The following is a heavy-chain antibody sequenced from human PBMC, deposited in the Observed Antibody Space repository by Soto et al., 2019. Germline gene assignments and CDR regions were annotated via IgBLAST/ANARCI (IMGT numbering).Heavy chain of an antibody. Sequence: SETLSLTCTVSGGSMSSSSYYWGWIRQSPGTGLEWVGSIYYSGSSYYNPSLKSRVAISVDTSKNQFSLRLSSVTAADTAVYYCARHDRQGSTYYDFWSGYYPFDYWGQGTLVTVSS. J-gene: IGHJ4*02. CDR3: ARHDRQGSTYYDFWSGYYPFDY. D-gene: IGHD3-3*01. CDR2: IYYSGSS. CDR1: GGSMSSSSYY. V-gene: IGHV4-39*01.